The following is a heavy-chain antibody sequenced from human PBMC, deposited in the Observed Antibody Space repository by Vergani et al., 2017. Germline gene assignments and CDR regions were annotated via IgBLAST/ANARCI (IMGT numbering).Heavy chain of an antibody. J-gene: IGHJ3*02. CDR3: ARPSAPGDYDALDI. Sequence: EVQLVESGGVVVQPGGSLRLSCAASGFTFDDYTMHWVRQAPGKGLEWVSLISWDGSSTYYADSVKGRFTISRDNSKNSLYLQMNSLRAEDTAVYHCARPSAPGDYDALDIWGQGTMVTVSS. CDR1: GFTFDDYT. D-gene: IGHD4-17*01. V-gene: IGHV3-43*01. CDR2: ISWDGSST.